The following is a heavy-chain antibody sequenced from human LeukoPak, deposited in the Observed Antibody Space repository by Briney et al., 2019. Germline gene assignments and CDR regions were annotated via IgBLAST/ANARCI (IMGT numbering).Heavy chain of an antibody. D-gene: IGHD1-26*01. Sequence: ASVKVSCKASGYTFTGYYMHWVRQAPGQGLEWMGWINPNSGGTNYAQKFQGRVTMTRDTSISPAYMELSGLRSDDTAVYYCARVRYSGSHLLDSWGQGTLVTVSS. CDR3: ARVRYSGSHLLDS. CDR1: GYTFTGYY. V-gene: IGHV1-2*02. CDR2: INPNSGGT. J-gene: IGHJ4*02.